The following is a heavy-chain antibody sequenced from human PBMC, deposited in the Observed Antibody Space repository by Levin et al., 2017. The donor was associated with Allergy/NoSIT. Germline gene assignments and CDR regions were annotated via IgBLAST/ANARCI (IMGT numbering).Heavy chain of an antibody. CDR3: ANDPYSRRFDH. CDR2: VSRSGDNT. J-gene: IGHJ4*02. CDR1: GFTFRTYD. Sequence: GESLKISCAASGFTFRTYDMAWVRQAPGKGLEWVASVSRSGDNTYYTDSVKGRFTISRDNSNYMVYLQMHSLSAEDTAVYFCANDPYSRRFDHWGQGTLVTVSS. D-gene: IGHD2-21*01. V-gene: IGHV3-23*01.